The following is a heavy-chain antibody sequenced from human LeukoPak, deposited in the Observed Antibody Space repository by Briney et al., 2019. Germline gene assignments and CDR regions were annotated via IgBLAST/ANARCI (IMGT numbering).Heavy chain of an antibody. J-gene: IGHJ4*02. Sequence: PSETLSLTCTVSGGSISSGGYYWSWIRQHPGKGLEWIGYIYYSGSTYYNPSLKSRVTISVDTSKNQFSLKLSSVTAADTAVYYCASGVAAAGPFDYWGQGTLVTVSS. D-gene: IGHD6-13*01. V-gene: IGHV4-31*03. CDR3: ASGVAAAGPFDY. CDR2: IYYSGST. CDR1: GGSISSGGYY.